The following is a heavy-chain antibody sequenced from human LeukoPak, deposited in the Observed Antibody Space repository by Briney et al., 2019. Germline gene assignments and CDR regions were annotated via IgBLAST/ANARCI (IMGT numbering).Heavy chain of an antibody. CDR1: GYTFTGYY. CDR3: ARGRGYSGYDSILNCFDP. V-gene: IGHV1-2*02. CDR2: INPNSGGT. Sequence: ASVKVSCKASGYTFTGYYMHWVRQAPGQGLEWMGWINPNSGGTNYAQKFQGRVTMTRDTSISTAYMELSRLRSEDTAVYYCARGRGYSGYDSILNCFDPWGKGPLVTVS. D-gene: IGHD5-12*01. J-gene: IGHJ5*02.